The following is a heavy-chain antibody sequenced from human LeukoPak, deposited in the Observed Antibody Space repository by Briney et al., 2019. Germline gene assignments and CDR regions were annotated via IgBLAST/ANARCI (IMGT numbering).Heavy chain of an antibody. CDR3: ARRGGRGSSYWFDP. Sequence: SETLSLTCTVSGGSISSYYWTWIRQPPGKGLEWIGYVYDSGSTNYNPALQSRVTISVDTSKSQFSLKLTSVTAADTAVYYCARRGGRGSSYWFDPWGQGTLVTVSS. J-gene: IGHJ5*02. CDR1: GGSISSYY. V-gene: IGHV4-59*08. D-gene: IGHD3-10*01. CDR2: VYDSGST.